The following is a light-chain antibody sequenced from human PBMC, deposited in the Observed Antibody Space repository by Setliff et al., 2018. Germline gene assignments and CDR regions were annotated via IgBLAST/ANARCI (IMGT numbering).Light chain of an antibody. CDR3: SSYTSSSPRV. J-gene: IGLJ1*01. V-gene: IGLV2-14*01. CDR2: EVS. CDR1: SSDVGYYNY. Sequence: ALTQPDSVSGSPGQSITISCTGTSSDVGYYNYVSWYQQHPGKAPKLMIYEVSNRPSGVSNRFSGSKSGNTASLTISGLQAEDEADYYCSSYTSSSPRVFGTGTKVTVL.